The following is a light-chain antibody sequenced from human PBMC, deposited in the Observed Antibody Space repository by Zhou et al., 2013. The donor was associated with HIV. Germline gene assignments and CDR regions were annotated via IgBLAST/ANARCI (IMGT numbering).Light chain of an antibody. J-gene: IGKJ1*01. V-gene: IGKV1-27*01. Sequence: DIQMTQSPSSLSASVGDRVTITCRASQDISNYLAWYQQKPGKPPELLIYSASTLQSGVSSRFSGSGSGTDFTLTISSLQPEDVATYYCQKYNSAPRTFGQGTKVEMK. CDR3: QKYNSAPRT. CDR1: QDISNY. CDR2: SAS.